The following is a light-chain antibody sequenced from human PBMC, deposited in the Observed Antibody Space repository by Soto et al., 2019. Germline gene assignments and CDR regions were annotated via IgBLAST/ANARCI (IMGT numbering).Light chain of an antibody. CDR3: EQYGGSSALT. Sequence: VLTQSPGTLSLSPGERATLSCRASQSVTSSYLAWYKQKPGQDPRLLIYVASSRATGIPNRFSGSGSGTDFTLTVSRLEPEDFAVYYCEQYGGSSALTFGGGNTVEIK. CDR2: VAS. J-gene: IGKJ4*01. CDR1: QSVTSSY. V-gene: IGKV3-20*01.